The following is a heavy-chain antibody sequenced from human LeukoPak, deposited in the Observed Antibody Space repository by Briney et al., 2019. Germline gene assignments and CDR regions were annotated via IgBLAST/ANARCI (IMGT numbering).Heavy chain of an antibody. CDR3: ARVHCTSPSCWWALYFDY. CDR1: GFTFRSYW. D-gene: IGHD2-2*01. J-gene: IGHJ4*02. V-gene: IGHV3-7*01. Sequence: GGSLRLSCAASGFTFRSYWMTWVRQAPGKGLEWVAHIKQDGSEKYYVDSLKGRFTVSRDNGKNSLYLQLNSLRAEDMAVYYCARVHCTSPSCWWALYFDYWGQGTLVIVSS. CDR2: IKQDGSEK.